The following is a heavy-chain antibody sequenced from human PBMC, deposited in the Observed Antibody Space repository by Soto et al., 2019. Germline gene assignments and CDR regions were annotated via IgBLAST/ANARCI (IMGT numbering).Heavy chain of an antibody. CDR2: IYYSGST. J-gene: IGHJ6*03. Sequence: SETLSLTCTVSGGSISSYYWSWIRQPPGKGLEWIGYIYYSGSTNYNPSLKSRVTISVDTSKNQFSLKLSSVTAADTAVYYCARDKFTMVRGVREDYYYYYMDVWGKGTTVTVSS. V-gene: IGHV4-59*01. CDR3: ARDKFTMVRGVREDYYYYYMDV. D-gene: IGHD3-10*01. CDR1: GGSISSYY.